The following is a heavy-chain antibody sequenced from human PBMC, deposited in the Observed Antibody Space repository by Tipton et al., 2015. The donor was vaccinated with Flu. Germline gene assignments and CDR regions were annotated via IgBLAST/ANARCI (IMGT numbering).Heavy chain of an antibody. CDR1: GFTFSSYS. D-gene: IGHD2-2*01. V-gene: IGHV3-21*06. CDR2: ISRGSTYT. J-gene: IGHJ3*02. Sequence: SLRLSCAASGFTFSSYSMSWVRQAPGKGLEWVSFISRGSTYTYYADSLRGRFTVARDNAKNSLYLQMNSLRAEDAAVYYCARGKDCSSATCYQGRDAFDIWGQGTMVTVPS. CDR3: ARGKDCSSATCYQGRDAFDI.